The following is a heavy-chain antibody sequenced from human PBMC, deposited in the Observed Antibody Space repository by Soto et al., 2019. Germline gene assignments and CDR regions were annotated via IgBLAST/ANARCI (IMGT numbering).Heavy chain of an antibody. CDR1: GGTFSSYT. V-gene: IGHV1-69*02. CDR3: ARDDGLAYCGGDCYA. J-gene: IGHJ4*02. Sequence: QVQLVQSGAEVKKPGSSVKVSCKDSGGTFSSYTISWVRQAPGQGLEWMGRIIPIVGITKYAQKFQGRVTITADKSTRTAYMELSSLRSEDTAVYYCARDDGLAYCGGDCYAWGQGTLVTVSS. D-gene: IGHD2-21*02. CDR2: IIPIVGIT.